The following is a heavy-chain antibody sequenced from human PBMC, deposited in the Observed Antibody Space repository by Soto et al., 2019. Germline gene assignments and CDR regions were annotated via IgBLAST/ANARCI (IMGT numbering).Heavy chain of an antibody. V-gene: IGHV1-18*01. CDR3: ARDWVGDLAY. CDR1: GYTFTSYG. Sequence: QVQLVQSRGEVKQPGASVKVSCKTSGYTFTSYGISWVRQAPGQGLEWMGWISGYNGDTKYVQKFQGRVTLTTDTSTNTAYMEVRSLRSDDTAVYYCARDWVGDLAYWGQGTLVTLSS. CDR2: ISGYNGDT. D-gene: IGHD4-17*01. J-gene: IGHJ4*02.